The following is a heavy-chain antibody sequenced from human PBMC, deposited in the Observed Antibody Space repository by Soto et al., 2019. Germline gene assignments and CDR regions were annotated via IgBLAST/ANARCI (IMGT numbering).Heavy chain of an antibody. CDR2: IIPIFGTA. V-gene: IGHV1-69*01. CDR1: GGTFSSYA. CDR3: ARGARWLQLWNFDY. J-gene: IGHJ4*02. Sequence: QVQLVQSGAEVKKPESSVKVSCKDSGGTFSSYAISWVRQAPGQGLEWMGGIIPIFGTANYAQKFQGRVTITADESTSTAYMELISLRSEDTAVYYCARGARWLQLWNFDYWGQGTLVTVSS. D-gene: IGHD5-12*01.